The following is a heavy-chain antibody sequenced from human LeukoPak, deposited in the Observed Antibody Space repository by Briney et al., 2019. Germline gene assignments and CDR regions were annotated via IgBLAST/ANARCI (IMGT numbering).Heavy chain of an antibody. V-gene: IGHV4-59*01. Sequence: SETLSLTCAVSGGSISSYYWSWIRQPPGKGLEWIGYIYYSGSTNYNPSLKSRVTISVDTSKNQFSLKLSSVTAADTAVYYCARGVLGGSIVGATRVFDYWGQGTLVTVSS. CDR2: IYYSGST. CDR1: GGSISSYY. D-gene: IGHD1-26*01. J-gene: IGHJ4*02. CDR3: ARGVLGGSIVGATRVFDY.